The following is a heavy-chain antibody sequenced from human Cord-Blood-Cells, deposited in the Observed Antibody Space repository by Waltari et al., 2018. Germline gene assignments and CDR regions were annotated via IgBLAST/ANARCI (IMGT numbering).Heavy chain of an antibody. D-gene: IGHD2-2*01. CDR1: GGSIRSSSYS. J-gene: IGHJ3*02. CDR2: IYYSGST. V-gene: IGHV4-39*01. Sequence: QLQLQESGPGLVKPSETLSPTSTVSGGSIRSSSYSWGWIRPPPGTGLEWIGSIYYSGSTYYNPSLKSRVTISVDTSKNQFSLKLSSVTAADTAVYYCARQILGYCSSTSCYVDAFDIWGQGTMVTVSS. CDR3: ARQILGYCSSTSCYVDAFDI.